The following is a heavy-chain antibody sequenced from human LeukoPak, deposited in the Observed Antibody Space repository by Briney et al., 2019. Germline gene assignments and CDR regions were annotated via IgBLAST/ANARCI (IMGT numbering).Heavy chain of an antibody. CDR3: ARGKYRRPNWFDP. Sequence: SETLSLTCAVYGGSFSGYYWSWIRQPPGKGLEWIGEINHSGSTNYNPSLKSRVTISVDTSKNQFSLKLSSVTAADTAVYYCARGKYRRPNWFDPWGQETLVTVSS. J-gene: IGHJ5*02. CDR2: INHSGST. CDR1: GGSFSGYY. D-gene: IGHD2-2*01. V-gene: IGHV4-34*01.